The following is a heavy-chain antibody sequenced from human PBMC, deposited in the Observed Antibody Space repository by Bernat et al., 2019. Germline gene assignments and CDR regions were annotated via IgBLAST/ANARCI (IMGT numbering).Heavy chain of an antibody. CDR3: ASADCSSGACSFTGLDF. V-gene: IGHV6-1*01. CDR1: GDSVSSNSAS. D-gene: IGHD2-15*01. Sequence: QVQLQQSGPGLLKPSQTLSLSCAISGDSVSSNSASWNWIRQSPSRGLEWLGRTYYRSKWYNDYAVSVKSRINIKPDTSKNQFSLQLNSVTPEDTAVYYCASADCSSGACSFTGLDFWGQGTLVTVSS. J-gene: IGHJ4*02. CDR2: TYYRSKWYN.